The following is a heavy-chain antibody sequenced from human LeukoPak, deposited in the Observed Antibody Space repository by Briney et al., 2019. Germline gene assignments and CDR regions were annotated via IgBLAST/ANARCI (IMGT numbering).Heavy chain of an antibody. J-gene: IGHJ4*02. V-gene: IGHV1-2*02. CDR1: DYTFTGYY. Sequence: ASVNVSYKASDYTFTGYYMHWVRQAPGQGLEWMGWINPNSGGTNYAQKFQGRVTMTRDTSISTAYMELSRLRSDDTAVYYCARVSRSDWLYFDYWGQGTLVTVSS. CDR3: ARVSRSDWLYFDY. CDR2: INPNSGGT. D-gene: IGHD2-21*02.